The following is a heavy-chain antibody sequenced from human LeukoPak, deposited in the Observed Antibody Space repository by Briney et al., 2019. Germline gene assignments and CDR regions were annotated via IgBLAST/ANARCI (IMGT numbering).Heavy chain of an antibody. CDR2: ISGSGGST. CDR3: AKYYYDSSGYSGDAFDI. V-gene: IGHV3-23*01. J-gene: IGHJ3*02. Sequence: PGGSLRLSCAASGFTFSSYAMSWVRQAPGKGLEWVSAISGSGGSTYYADSVKGRFTISRDNSKNTLYLQVNSLRAEDTAVYYCAKYYYDSSGYSGDAFDIWGQGTMVTVSS. CDR1: GFTFSSYA. D-gene: IGHD3-22*01.